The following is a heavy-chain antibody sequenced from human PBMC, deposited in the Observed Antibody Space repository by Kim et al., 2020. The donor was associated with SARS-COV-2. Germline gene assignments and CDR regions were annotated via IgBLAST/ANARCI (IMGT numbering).Heavy chain of an antibody. Sequence: SETLSLTCTVSGYSISSGYYWGWIRQPPGKGLEWIGSIYHSGSTYYNPSLKSRVTISVDTSKNQFSLKLSSVTAADTAVYYCARDSITGTMVYWGQGTLV. D-gene: IGHD1-7*01. CDR2: IYHSGST. J-gene: IGHJ4*02. CDR1: GYSISSGYY. V-gene: IGHV4-38-2*02. CDR3: ARDSITGTMVY.